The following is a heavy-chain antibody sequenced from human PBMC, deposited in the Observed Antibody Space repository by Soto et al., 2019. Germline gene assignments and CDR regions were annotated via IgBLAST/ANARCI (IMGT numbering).Heavy chain of an antibody. J-gene: IGHJ4*01. D-gene: IGHD3-22*01. CDR1: GFVFSNAW. CDR3: TTDSYSTMIEVRFDY. CDR2: IKSKALGGTT. Sequence: GGSLRLSCAGSGFVFSNAWINWVRQAPGKGLEWVGRIKSKALGGTTDFAAPVRGRFAITRDDSRNMAYMQMNSLNTEDTAVYYCTTDSYSTMIEVRFDYRGHGTPVTVAS. V-gene: IGHV3-15*07.